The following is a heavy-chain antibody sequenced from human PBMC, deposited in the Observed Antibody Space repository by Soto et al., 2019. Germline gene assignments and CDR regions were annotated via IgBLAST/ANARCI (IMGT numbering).Heavy chain of an antibody. Sequence: SVKVSCKASGGTFSSYAISWVRQAPGQGLEWMGGIIPIFGTANYAQKFQGRVTITADESTSTAYMELSSLRSEDTAVYYCARQYSSGWRMDVWGQGTTVTVSS. CDR1: GGTFSSYA. J-gene: IGHJ6*02. CDR3: ARQYSSGWRMDV. V-gene: IGHV1-69*13. D-gene: IGHD6-19*01. CDR2: IIPIFGTA.